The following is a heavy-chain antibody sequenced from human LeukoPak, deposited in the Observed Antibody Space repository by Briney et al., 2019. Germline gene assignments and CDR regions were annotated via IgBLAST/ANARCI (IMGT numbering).Heavy chain of an antibody. D-gene: IGHD2/OR15-2a*01. J-gene: IGHJ4*02. CDR3: ARAGIVNALDY. CDR1: GYTFSIYG. Sequence: GMSLRLSCAASGYTFSIYGMNWVRQAPGKGLEWVAIIWYDGSNTYFAESVMGRFSISEDNFKNTVYLQMNSLKIEDTGVYYCARAGIVNALDYWGQGAQVTVSS. CDR2: IWYDGSNT. V-gene: IGHV3-33*01.